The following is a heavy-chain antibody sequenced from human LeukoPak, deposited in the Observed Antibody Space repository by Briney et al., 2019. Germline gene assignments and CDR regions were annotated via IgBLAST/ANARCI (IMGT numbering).Heavy chain of an antibody. Sequence: SETLSLTCTVSCGSISSSSYDWGWIRQPPGKGLEGIGSIYYSGGTYYNPSLKSRVTISVDKSKNQFSLKLSSVTAADTAVYYCARFRGYDGTYYFDYWGQGTLVTVSS. D-gene: IGHD5-12*01. CDR2: IYYSGGT. CDR1: CGSISSSSYD. CDR3: ARFRGYDGTYYFDY. J-gene: IGHJ4*02. V-gene: IGHV4-39*01.